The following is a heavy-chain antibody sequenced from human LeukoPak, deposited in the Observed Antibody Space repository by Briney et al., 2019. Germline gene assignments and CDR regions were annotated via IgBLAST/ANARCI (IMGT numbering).Heavy chain of an antibody. D-gene: IGHD2-15*01. Sequence: ASVTVSCKASGYTFTGYYIHWMRQAPGQGLEWMGWMNPNRGDTSYAQKFQGRVPMTRDTPINTAYMELSGLTSDDTAVYYCGRRRIDCSDTGCYVDYWGQGTLVTVSS. J-gene: IGHJ4*02. V-gene: IGHV1-2*02. CDR3: GRRRIDCSDTGCYVDY. CDR1: GYTFTGYY. CDR2: MNPNRGDT.